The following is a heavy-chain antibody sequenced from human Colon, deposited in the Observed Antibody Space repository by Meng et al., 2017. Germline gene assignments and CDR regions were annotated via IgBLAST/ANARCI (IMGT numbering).Heavy chain of an antibody. CDR3: ARGPFRYSSSWYHSFDP. D-gene: IGHD6-13*01. J-gene: IGHJ5*02. CDR1: GGSISSSNW. V-gene: IGHV4-4*02. CDR2: IYHSGST. Sequence: SETLSLTCAVSGGSISSSNWWSWVRQPPGKGLEWIGEIYHSGSTSYNPSLKSRVTISVDKSKNQFSLKLSSVTAADTAVYYCARGPFRYSSSWYHSFDPWGQGTLVTVSS.